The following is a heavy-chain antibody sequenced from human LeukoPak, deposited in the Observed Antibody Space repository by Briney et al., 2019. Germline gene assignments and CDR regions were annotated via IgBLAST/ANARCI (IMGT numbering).Heavy chain of an antibody. CDR2: ISAYNGNT. CDR3: AREHQQLVGWFDP. D-gene: IGHD6-13*01. CDR1: GGTFSSYA. J-gene: IGHJ5*02. V-gene: IGHV1-18*01. Sequence: ASVEVSCKASGGTFSSYAISWVRQAPGRGLEWMGWISAYNGNTNYAQKLQGRVTMTTDTSTSTAYMELRSLRSDDTAVYYCAREHQQLVGWFDPWGQGTLVTVSS.